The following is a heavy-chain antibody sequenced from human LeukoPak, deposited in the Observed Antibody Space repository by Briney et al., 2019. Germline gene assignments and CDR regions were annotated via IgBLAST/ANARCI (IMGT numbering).Heavy chain of an antibody. D-gene: IGHD6-13*01. Sequence: GAAVKVSCKASGYTFIRYYIHWVRQAPGQGLEWMGIVNPSGDSTNYAQKFQGRVTMTRDTSTSTVYMELSSLKASDTAMYYCARHRGSSWYDAFDIWGQGTMVTVSS. CDR3: ARHRGSSWYDAFDI. J-gene: IGHJ3*02. CDR1: GYTFIRYY. V-gene: IGHV1-46*01. CDR2: VNPSGDST.